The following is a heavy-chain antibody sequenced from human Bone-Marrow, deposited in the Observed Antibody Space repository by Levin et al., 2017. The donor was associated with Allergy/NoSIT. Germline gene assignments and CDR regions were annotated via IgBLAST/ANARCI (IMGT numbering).Heavy chain of an antibody. CDR1: GDSISRYY. CDR3: ARDAQTSPTRNYGMDV. V-gene: IGHV4-59*01. CDR2: IYYSGST. J-gene: IGHJ6*02. Sequence: SETLSLTCTVSGDSISRYYWSWIRQPPGKGLEWIGYIYYSGSTNYNHSLKSRVTISVDTSKNQFSLDLNFVTAADTAVYYCARDAQTSPTRNYGMDVWGQGTTVTVSS.